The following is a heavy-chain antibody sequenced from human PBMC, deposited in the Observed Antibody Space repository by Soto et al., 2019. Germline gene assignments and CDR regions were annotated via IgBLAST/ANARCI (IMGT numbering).Heavy chain of an antibody. J-gene: IGHJ4*02. CDR3: AKLGSSSWSPHYYFDY. Sequence: EVQLLESGGGLVQPGGSLRLSCAASGFTFNSYAMGWVRQAPGKGLEWVSAITGSGSDTYYVDSVKGRSTISRDNSKNTLYLQMNSLRAEDTAIYYCAKLGSSSWSPHYYFDYWGQGTLVTVSS. CDR1: GFTFNSYA. V-gene: IGHV3-23*01. CDR2: ITGSGSDT. D-gene: IGHD2-2*01.